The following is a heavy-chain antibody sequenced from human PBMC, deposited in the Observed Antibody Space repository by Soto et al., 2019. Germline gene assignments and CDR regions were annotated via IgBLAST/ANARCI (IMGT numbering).Heavy chain of an antibody. J-gene: IGHJ6*02. CDR2: IWYDGSNK. D-gene: IGHD3-3*01. V-gene: IGHV3-33*01. CDR1: GFTFSSYG. CDR3: ARVGIFETYGMDV. Sequence: QVQLVESGGGVVQPGRSLRLSCAASGFTFSSYGMHWVRQAPGKGLEWVAVIWYDGSNKYYADSVKGRFTISRDNSKNTLYLQMNSLRAEDTAVYYCARVGIFETYGMDVWGQGTTVTVSS.